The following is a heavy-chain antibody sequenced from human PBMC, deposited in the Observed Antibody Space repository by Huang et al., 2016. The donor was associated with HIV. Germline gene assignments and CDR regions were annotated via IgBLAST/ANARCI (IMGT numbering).Heavy chain of an antibody. Sequence: EVHLVQSGAEVKEPGESLKISCQASGYTFDSYWIGWVRQMPGKGVEWMGVIYPGDSDPGYDPSFQGQVTISADQSINTAYRQWSSLKASDTAIYFCARQGLWLPPTDPFDYWGQGTPVTVSA. CDR2: IYPGDSDP. D-gene: IGHD3-10*01. V-gene: IGHV5-51*01. CDR1: GYTFDSYW. CDR3: ARQGLWLPPTDPFDY. J-gene: IGHJ4*02.